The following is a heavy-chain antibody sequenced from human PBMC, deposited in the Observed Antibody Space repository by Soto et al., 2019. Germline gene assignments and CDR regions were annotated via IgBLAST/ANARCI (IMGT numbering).Heavy chain of an antibody. Sequence: GSLRLSCAASGFTFSSYGMHWVRQAPGKGLEWVAVIWYDGSNKYYADSVKGRFTISRDNSKNTLYLQMNSLRAEDTAVYYCARDLRIVVVPAAIGGVFDYWGQGTLVTVSS. J-gene: IGHJ4*02. V-gene: IGHV3-33*01. CDR3: ARDLRIVVVPAAIGGVFDY. CDR1: GFTFSSYG. CDR2: IWYDGSNK. D-gene: IGHD2-2*01.